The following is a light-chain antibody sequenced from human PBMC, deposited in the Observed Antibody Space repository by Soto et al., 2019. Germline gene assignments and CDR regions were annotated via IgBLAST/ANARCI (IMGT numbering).Light chain of an antibody. V-gene: IGKV3-20*01. CDR2: GAS. CDR3: QQYGSSRT. CDR1: QSVSSSY. J-gene: IGKJ1*01. Sequence: EIVSTQTPGTLSLSPGERATLSCRASQSVSSSYLAWYQQKPGQAPRLLIYGASSRATGIPDRFSGSGSGTDFTLTISRLEPDDFAVYYCQQYGSSRTFGQGTKVDIK.